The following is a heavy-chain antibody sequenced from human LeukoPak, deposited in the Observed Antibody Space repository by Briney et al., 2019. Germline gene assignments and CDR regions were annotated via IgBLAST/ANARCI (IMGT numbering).Heavy chain of an antibody. V-gene: IGHV6-1*01. CDR1: GDSVSSNSAA. Sequence: SQTLSLTCAISGDSVSSNSAAWNWIRQSPSRGLEWLGRTYYRSKWYNDYAVSVKSRITINPDTSKSQFSLQLNSVTPEDTAVYYCARGVESGYEPNNWFDPWGQGTLVTVSS. CDR3: ARGVESGYEPNNWFDP. J-gene: IGHJ5*02. D-gene: IGHD5-12*01. CDR2: TYYRSKWYN.